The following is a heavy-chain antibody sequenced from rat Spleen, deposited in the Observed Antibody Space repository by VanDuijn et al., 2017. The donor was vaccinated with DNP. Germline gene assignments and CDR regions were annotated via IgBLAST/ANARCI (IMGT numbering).Heavy chain of an antibody. CDR2: INEDGSTI. V-gene: IGHV4-2*01. Sequence: EVKLVESGGGLVQPGRSLKLSCVVSGLNFNDYWMGWVRQAPGKGLEWIGEINEDGSTINYTPSLKDKFTISRDNAQNTLYLQMDSLRSEETATYYCARHAYGYSLNYAMDAWGQGASVTVSS. D-gene: IGHD1-9*01. CDR3: ARHAYGYSLNYAMDA. CDR1: GLNFNDYW. J-gene: IGHJ4*01.